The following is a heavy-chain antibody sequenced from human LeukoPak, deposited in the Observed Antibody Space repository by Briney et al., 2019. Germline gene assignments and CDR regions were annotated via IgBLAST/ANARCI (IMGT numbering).Heavy chain of an antibody. J-gene: IGHJ3*02. V-gene: IGHV3-7*03. CDR3: ARVRVVWDLDDAFDI. CDR1: GFTFSSYW. D-gene: IGHD1-26*01. CDR2: IKQDGSEK. Sequence: GGSLRLSCAASGFTFSSYWMSWVRQAPGKGVEGVANIKQDGSEKYYVDSVKGRFTISRDNAKNSLYLQMNSLRAEDTALYYCARVRVVWDLDDAFDIWGQGTMVTVSS.